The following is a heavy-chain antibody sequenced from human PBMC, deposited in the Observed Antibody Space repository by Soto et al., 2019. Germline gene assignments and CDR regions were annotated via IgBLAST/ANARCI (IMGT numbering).Heavy chain of an antibody. CDR2: IGAYNGNR. D-gene: IGHD3-10*01. V-gene: IGHV1-18*01. CDR1: GYNFRNYG. Sequence: QVQLVQSGAEVKKSGASVKVSCKASGYNFRNYGITWLRQAPGQGLEWMGWIGAYNGNRKYLQKLQGRVTMTTDTSTNTAYMELTSLKSDDTAVYYCARVIGVAWMDHWGQGTQVTVSS. J-gene: IGHJ4*02. CDR3: ARVIGVAWMDH.